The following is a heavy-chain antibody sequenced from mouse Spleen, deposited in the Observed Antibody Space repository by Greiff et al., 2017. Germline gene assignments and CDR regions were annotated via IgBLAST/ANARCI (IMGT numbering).Heavy chain of an antibody. V-gene: IGHV1-50*01. J-gene: IGHJ4*01. Sequence: QVQLQQSGAELMKPGASVKLSCKASGYTFTSYWMQWVKQRPGQGLEWIGEIDPSDSYTNYNQKFKGKATLTVDTSSSTAYMQLSSLTSEDSAVYYCARWGNYGAMDYWGQGTSVTVSS. CDR1: GYTFTSYW. CDR3: ARWGNYGAMDY. D-gene: IGHD2-1*01. CDR2: IDPSDSYT.